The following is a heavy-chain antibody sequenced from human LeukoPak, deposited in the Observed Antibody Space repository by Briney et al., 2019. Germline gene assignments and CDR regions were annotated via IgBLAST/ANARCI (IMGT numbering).Heavy chain of an antibody. CDR3: ARAAPDCSSTSCPFDY. D-gene: IGHD2-2*01. Sequence: GGSLRLSCAASGFTFSSYWMHWVRQAPGKGLVWVSRINSDGSTTTYADSVKGRFTTSRDNAKNTLYLQMNSLRAEDTAVYYCARAAPDCSSTSCPFDYWGQGTLVTVSS. CDR2: INSDGSTT. V-gene: IGHV3-74*01. J-gene: IGHJ4*02. CDR1: GFTFSSYW.